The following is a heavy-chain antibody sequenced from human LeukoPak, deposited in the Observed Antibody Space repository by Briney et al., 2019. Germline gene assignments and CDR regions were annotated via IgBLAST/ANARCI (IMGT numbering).Heavy chain of an antibody. Sequence: PGGSLRLSCAASGFTFSSYAMSWIREAPGKGLEWVSAISGSGGSTYYADSVKGRFTISRDNSKNTLYLQMNSLRAEDTAVYYCAKDGRMPSSLWFGELPYYFDYWGQGTLVPVSS. CDR2: ISGSGGST. V-gene: IGHV3-23*01. CDR3: AKDGRMPSSLWFGELPYYFDY. J-gene: IGHJ4*02. D-gene: IGHD3-10*01. CDR1: GFTFSSYA.